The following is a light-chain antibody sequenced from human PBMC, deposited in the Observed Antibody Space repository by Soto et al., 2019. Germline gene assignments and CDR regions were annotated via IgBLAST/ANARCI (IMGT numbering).Light chain of an antibody. CDR1: QSISSY. J-gene: IGKJ1*01. V-gene: IGKV1-39*01. CDR3: QQSYSTPWT. Sequence: DIQMTQSPSSLSASVGDRVTITCRASQSISSYLNWYQRKPGKAPNLLIYAASSLQSGVPSRFSGSGSGTDFTLTISSLQPEDFATFYCQQSYSTPWTFGQRTKVDIK. CDR2: AAS.